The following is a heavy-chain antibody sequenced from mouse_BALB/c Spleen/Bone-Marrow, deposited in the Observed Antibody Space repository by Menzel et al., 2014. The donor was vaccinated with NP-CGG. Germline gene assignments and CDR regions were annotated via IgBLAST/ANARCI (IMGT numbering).Heavy chain of an antibody. J-gene: IGHJ4*01. V-gene: IGHV1-69*02. CDR3: TRAGNYGNYYAMDY. Sequence: QVRLQQPGAELVRPGASVKLSCKASGYTFTSYWINWVKQRPGQGLEWIGNIYPSDSYTNYNQKFKDKATLTVDKSSSTAYMQLSSPTSEDSAVYFCTRAGNYGNYYAMDYWGQGTSVTVSS. CDR2: IYPSDSYT. CDR1: GYTFTSYW. D-gene: IGHD2-1*01.